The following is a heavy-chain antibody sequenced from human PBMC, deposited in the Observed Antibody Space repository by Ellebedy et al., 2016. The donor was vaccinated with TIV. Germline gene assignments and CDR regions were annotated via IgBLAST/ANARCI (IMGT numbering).Heavy chain of an antibody. V-gene: IGHV3-33*01. Sequence: GESLKISCAASGFSFTSYGMHWVRQVPGKGLEWVALIWYDGSNKYYADSVKGRFTISRDNSKNTLYLEMNSLRADDTAVYYCARDFGQSYSSAWPWGQGTLVTVSS. CDR2: IWYDGSNK. J-gene: IGHJ4*02. CDR3: ARDFGQSYSSAWP. CDR1: GFSFTSYG. D-gene: IGHD6-19*01.